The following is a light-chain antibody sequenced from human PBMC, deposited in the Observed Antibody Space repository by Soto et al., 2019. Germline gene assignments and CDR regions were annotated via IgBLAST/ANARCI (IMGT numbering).Light chain of an antibody. CDR1: HSVSSSY. J-gene: IGKJ1*01. CDR3: QQYDSSPCT. CDR2: GAS. Sequence: EIVLTQSPGTLSLSPGERATLSCRASHSVSSSYLAWYQQKPGQAPSLLIYGASNRATGIPDRFSGSGSGTDFTLTIRRLEPEDFEVYYCQQYDSSPCTFGQGTKVEI. V-gene: IGKV3-20*01.